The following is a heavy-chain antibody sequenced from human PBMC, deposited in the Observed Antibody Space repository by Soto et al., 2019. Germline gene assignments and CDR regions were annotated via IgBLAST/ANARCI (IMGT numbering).Heavy chain of an antibody. J-gene: IGHJ4*02. V-gene: IGHV4-39*07. CDR2: IYYSGSGST. CDR3: AARHFWSGPWTARRLDY. Sequence: SETLSLTCTVSGGSISSSSSYWGWIRQPPGKGLEWIGSIYYSGSGSTYYNPSLKSRVTISVDTSKNQFSLKLSSVTAADTAVYYCAARHFWSGPWTARRLDYWGQGTLVTVSS. CDR1: GGSISSSSSY. D-gene: IGHD3-3*02.